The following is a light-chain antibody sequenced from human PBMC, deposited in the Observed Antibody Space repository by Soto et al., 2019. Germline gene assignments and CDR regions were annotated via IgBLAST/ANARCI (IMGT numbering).Light chain of an antibody. CDR1: QTINGR. Sequence: DIPMTQSPSTLSASIGDRVTITCRASQTINGRLAWYQQKPGRPPKRLIYDVSFLESGAPSRFSGSGSGTDFTLTISSLRPDDFATFYCQQYKVYPYTFGQGSRLDIQ. J-gene: IGKJ2*01. V-gene: IGKV1-5*01. CDR3: QQYKVYPYT. CDR2: DVS.